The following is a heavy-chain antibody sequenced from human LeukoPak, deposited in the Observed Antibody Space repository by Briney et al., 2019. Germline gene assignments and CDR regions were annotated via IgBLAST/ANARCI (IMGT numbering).Heavy chain of an antibody. Sequence: TPSETLSLTCAVYGGSFSGYYLSWIRQPPGKGLEWIGEINHSGSTNYNPSFKSRVTISVDTSKNQFSLKLSSVTAADTAVYYCARADYDFWSGYFYWGQGTLVTVSS. J-gene: IGHJ4*02. D-gene: IGHD3-3*01. V-gene: IGHV4-34*01. CDR2: INHSGST. CDR3: ARADYDFWSGYFY. CDR1: GGSFSGYY.